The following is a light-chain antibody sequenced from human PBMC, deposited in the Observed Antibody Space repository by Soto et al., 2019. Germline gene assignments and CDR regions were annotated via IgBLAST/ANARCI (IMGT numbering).Light chain of an antibody. CDR3: CSYAGRSTLV. CDR2: EGS. Sequence: QSALTQPASVSGSPGQSITISCTGSSSDVGSYNLVSWHQQYPGKAPKLMIYEGSKRPSGVSNRFSGSKSGNTASLTNSGLQAEDEADYYCCSYAGRSTLVFGGGTKLTVL. CDR1: SSDVGSYNL. V-gene: IGLV2-23*01. J-gene: IGLJ3*02.